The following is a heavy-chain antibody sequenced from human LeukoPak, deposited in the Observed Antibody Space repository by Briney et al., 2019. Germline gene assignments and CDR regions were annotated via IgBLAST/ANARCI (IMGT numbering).Heavy chain of an antibody. Sequence: SETLSLTCAVYGGSFSGYYWSWIRQPPGKGLEWIGEINHSGSTNYNPSLKSRVTISVDTSKNQFSLKLSSVTAADTAVYYCARSIAAAGYKYNWVDPWGQGTLVTVSS. J-gene: IGHJ5*02. D-gene: IGHD6-13*01. V-gene: IGHV4-34*01. CDR1: GGSFSGYY. CDR3: ARSIAAAGYKYNWVDP. CDR2: INHSGST.